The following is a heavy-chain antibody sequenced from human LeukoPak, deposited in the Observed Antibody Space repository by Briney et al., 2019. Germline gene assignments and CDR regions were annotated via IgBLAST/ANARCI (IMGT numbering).Heavy chain of an antibody. CDR3: AKGGGPPSGAYCTSTNCHRFDP. CDR2: ISASGGST. D-gene: IGHD2-2*01. J-gene: IGHJ5*02. Sequence: GGSLGLSCAASGFTFSGYAMSWVRQAPGQGLEWVSAISASGGSTYYADSVKGRFTISRDNSKNTLYLQMSSLRADDTAIYYCAKGGGPPSGAYCTSTNCHRFDPWGQGTLVTVSS. CDR1: GFTFSGYA. V-gene: IGHV3-23*01.